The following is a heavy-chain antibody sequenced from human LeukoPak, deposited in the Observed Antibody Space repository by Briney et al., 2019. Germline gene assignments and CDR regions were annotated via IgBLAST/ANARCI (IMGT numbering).Heavy chain of an antibody. J-gene: IGHJ4*02. CDR1: GYTFTSYD. CDR3: ARGKEYCGGDCYLFDY. Sequence: ASVKVSCKASGYTFTSYDINWVRQATGQGLEWMGWMNPNSSNTGYAQKFQGRVTMTRNTSISTAYMELSSLRSEDTAVYYCARGKEYCGGDCYLFDYWGQGTLVTVSS. V-gene: IGHV1-8*01. CDR2: MNPNSSNT. D-gene: IGHD2-21*02.